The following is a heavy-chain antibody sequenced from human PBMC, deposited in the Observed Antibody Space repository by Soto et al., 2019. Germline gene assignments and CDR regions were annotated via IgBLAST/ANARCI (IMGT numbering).Heavy chain of an antibody. CDR1: GYSFTNYW. CDR3: ARHEIYYYAYYHMDL. Sequence: GESLKISCKASGYSFTNYWIAWVRQMPGKGLEWMGIIHPEDSETRYSPSFQGQVTISADRSINTAYLQWSSLKAPDTAMYYCARHEIYYYAYYHMDLWGQGTTVTVSS. J-gene: IGHJ6*02. CDR2: IHPEDSET. V-gene: IGHV5-51*01.